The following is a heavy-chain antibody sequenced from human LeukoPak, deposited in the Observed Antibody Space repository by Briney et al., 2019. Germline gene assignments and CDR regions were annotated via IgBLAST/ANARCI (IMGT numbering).Heavy chain of an antibody. CDR2: IYYSGST. J-gene: IGHJ3*02. CDR3: ARVGVALEWFSHNPGAFDI. V-gene: IGHV4-61*10. D-gene: IGHD3-3*01. CDR1: GGSISSGSYY. Sequence: PSETLSLTCTVSGGSISSGSYYWSWIRQPAGKGLEWIGYIYYSGSTNYNPSLKSRVTISVDTSKNQFSLKLSSVTAADTAVYYCARVGVALEWFSHNPGAFDIWGQGTMVTVSS.